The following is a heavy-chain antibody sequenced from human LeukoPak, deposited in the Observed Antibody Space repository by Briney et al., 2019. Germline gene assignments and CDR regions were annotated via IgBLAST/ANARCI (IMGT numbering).Heavy chain of an antibody. D-gene: IGHD3-10*01. CDR2: ISHDGRNK. Sequence: PGGSLRLSCSASGFTFSSYAMHWVRQAPGKGLEWVAVISHDGRNKYYVDSVKGRLTISRDNSKNTVFLQMNSLRADDTAVYYCAKDWGFQFASGSYCEYWGQGTQVTVSS. J-gene: IGHJ4*02. V-gene: IGHV3-30*04. CDR3: AKDWGFQFASGSYCEY. CDR1: GFTFSSYA.